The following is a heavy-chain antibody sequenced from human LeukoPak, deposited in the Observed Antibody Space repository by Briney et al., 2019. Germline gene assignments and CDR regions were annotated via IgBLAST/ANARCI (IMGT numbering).Heavy chain of an antibody. D-gene: IGHD5-18*01. J-gene: IGHJ4*02. CDR2: IYYSGST. CDR3: ARHGPRHPGGYSYGYFDC. CDR1: GGSISSYY. V-gene: IGHV4-59*08. Sequence: PSETLSLTCTVSGGSISSYYWSWIRQPPGKGLEWIGYIYYSGSTNYNPSLKSRVTISVDTSKNQFSLKLSSVTAADTAVYYCARHGPRHPGGYSYGYFDCWGQGTLVTVSS.